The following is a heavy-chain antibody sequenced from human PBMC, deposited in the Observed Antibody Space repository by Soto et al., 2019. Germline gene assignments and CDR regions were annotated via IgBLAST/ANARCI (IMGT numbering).Heavy chain of an antibody. CDR1: GYTLSELS. V-gene: IGHV1-24*01. J-gene: IGHJ4*02. CDR3: TRDHYDSSAYFRFDY. CDR2: IDPDDGQT. Sequence: ASVKVSCKVSGYTLSELSMHWVRQAPGKGLEWMGRIDPDDGQTLYAQKFQGRVTMTGDTSADPDYIELSSLRSEDTAIYYCTRDHYDSSAYFRFDYWGEGTPVT. D-gene: IGHD3-22*01.